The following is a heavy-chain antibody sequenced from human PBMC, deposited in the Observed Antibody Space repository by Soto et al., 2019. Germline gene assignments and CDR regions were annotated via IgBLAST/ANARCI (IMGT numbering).Heavy chain of an antibody. V-gene: IGHV4-34*01. D-gene: IGHD3-22*01. CDR2: INHSGST. CDR1: GGSFSGYY. Sequence: SETLSLTCAVYGGSFSGYYWSWIRQPPGKGLEWIGEINHSGSTNYNPSLKSRVTISVDTSKNQFSLKLSSVTAADTAVYYCARGGDYYDSGGSFDYWGQGTLVTVS. J-gene: IGHJ4*02. CDR3: ARGGDYYDSGGSFDY.